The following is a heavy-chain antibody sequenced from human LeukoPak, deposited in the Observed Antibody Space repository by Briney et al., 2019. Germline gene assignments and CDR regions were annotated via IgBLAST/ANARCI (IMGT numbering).Heavy chain of an antibody. CDR3: ARQRGGSYYENWFDP. D-gene: IGHD1-26*01. CDR1: GYRFTTYW. Sequence: GESLKISCKGSGYRFTTYWIGWVRQIPGKGLEWMGIIYPGDSDTRYSPSFQGQVTISADKSISTAYLQWSSLKASDTAMYYCARQRGGSYYENWFDPWGQGTLVTVSS. J-gene: IGHJ5*02. V-gene: IGHV5-51*01. CDR2: IYPGDSDT.